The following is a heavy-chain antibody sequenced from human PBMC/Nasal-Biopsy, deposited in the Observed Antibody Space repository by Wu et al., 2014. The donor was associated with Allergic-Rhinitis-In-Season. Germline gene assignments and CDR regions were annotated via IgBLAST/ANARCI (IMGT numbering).Heavy chain of an antibody. J-gene: IGHJ4*02. CDR2: IGTAGDT. Sequence: LRLSCAASGFTFSSYDMHWVRQATGKGLEWVSAIGTAGDTYYPGSVKGRFTISRDNTKNSLYLQMNSLRAEDTAVYYCAPGYSSSWPIDYWGQGTLVTVSS. CDR1: GFTFSSYD. V-gene: IGHV3-13*01. D-gene: IGHD6-13*01. CDR3: APGYSSSWPIDY.